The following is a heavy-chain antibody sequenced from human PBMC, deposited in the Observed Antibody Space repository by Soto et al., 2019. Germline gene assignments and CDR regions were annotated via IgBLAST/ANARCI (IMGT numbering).Heavy chain of an antibody. Sequence: QVQLVESGGGVVQPGRSLRLSCAASGFTFSSYAMHWVRQAPGKGLEWVAVISYDGSNKYYADSVKGRFTISRDNSKNTLYRQMNSLRAEDTAVYYCARDAGPGYDFWSPFDPWGQGTLVTVSS. D-gene: IGHD3-3*01. J-gene: IGHJ5*02. V-gene: IGHV3-30-3*01. CDR3: ARDAGPGYDFWSPFDP. CDR1: GFTFSSYA. CDR2: ISYDGSNK.